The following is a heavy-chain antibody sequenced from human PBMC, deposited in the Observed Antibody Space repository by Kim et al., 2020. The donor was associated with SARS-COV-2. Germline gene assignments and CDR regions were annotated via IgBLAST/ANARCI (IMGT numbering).Heavy chain of an antibody. D-gene: IGHD6-19*01. CDR3: AREPQCCGVLHR. Sequence: SETLSLTCTVSGGSISSGSYYWSWIRQPAGKGLEWIGRIYTSGSTNYNPSLKSRVTISVDTSKNQFSLKLSSVTAADTAVYYCAREPQCCGVLHRWGQGTLVTVSS. CDR2: IYTSGST. CDR1: GGSISSGSYY. V-gene: IGHV4-61*02. J-gene: IGHJ4*02.